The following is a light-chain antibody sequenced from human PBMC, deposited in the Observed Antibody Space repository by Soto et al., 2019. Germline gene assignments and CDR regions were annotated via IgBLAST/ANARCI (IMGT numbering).Light chain of an antibody. CDR3: QQYNNWPPWT. J-gene: IGKJ1*01. CDR2: GAS. V-gene: IGKV3-15*01. CDR1: QSVSSN. Sequence: EIVMTQSPATLSVSPGGRATLXXRASQSVSSNLAWYQQKPGQAPRLLXYGASTRATGIPARFSGSGPGTEFTLTISSLQSEDFAVYYCQQYNNWPPWTFGQGTKVDIK.